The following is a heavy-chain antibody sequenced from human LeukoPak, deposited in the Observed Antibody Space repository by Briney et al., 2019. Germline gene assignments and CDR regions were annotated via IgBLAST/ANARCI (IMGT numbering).Heavy chain of an antibody. V-gene: IGHV1-18*01. CDR3: ARVPSYYDILTGYLGFDY. D-gene: IGHD3-9*01. CDR1: GYTFTSYG. Sequence: ASVMVSCKASGYTFTSYGISWVRQAPGQGLEWMGWISAYNGNTNYAQKLQGRVTMTTDTSTSTAYMELRSLRSDDTAVYYCARVPSYYDILTGYLGFDYWGQGTLVTVSS. CDR2: ISAYNGNT. J-gene: IGHJ4*02.